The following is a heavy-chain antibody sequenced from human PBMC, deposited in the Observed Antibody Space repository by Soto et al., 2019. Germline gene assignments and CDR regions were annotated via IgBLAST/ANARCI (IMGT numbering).Heavy chain of an antibody. J-gene: IGHJ4*02. V-gene: IGHV3-66*01. CDR2: IHSGGST. D-gene: IGHD6-13*01. CDR1: GFTVTSNY. Sequence: VQLVESGGGLVQPGGSQRLSCAASGFTVTSNYMSWVRQAPGKGLEWVSIIHSGGSTYYADSVKGRFTISRDNSKNTLYLQMNSLRAEDTAMYYCASVYSSSWYEASYWGQGTLVTVSS. CDR3: ASVYSSSWYEASY.